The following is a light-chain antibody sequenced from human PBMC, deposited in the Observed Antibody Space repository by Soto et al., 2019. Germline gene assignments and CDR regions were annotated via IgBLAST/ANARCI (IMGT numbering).Light chain of an antibody. J-gene: IGKJ1*01. Sequence: EIVLTQSPGTLSLSPGERATLSCRASQSVSSSYLAWYQQKPGQAPRLISYGASTRATGIPARFSGSGSGTEFTLTISSLKSEDFEVYYCQQYNNWPRTFGQGTKVDIK. CDR1: QSVSSSY. CDR3: QQYNNWPRT. V-gene: IGKV3-15*01. CDR2: GAS.